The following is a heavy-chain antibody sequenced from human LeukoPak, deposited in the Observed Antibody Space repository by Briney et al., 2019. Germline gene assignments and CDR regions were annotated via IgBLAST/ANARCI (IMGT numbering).Heavy chain of an antibody. V-gene: IGHV1-69*10. CDR1: GGTFSSYA. CDR3: ARGPYYDFYVDY. D-gene: IGHD3-3*01. Sequence: SVKVSCKASGGTFSSYAISWVRQAPGQGLEWMGRIIPILGLPNYAQRFLGRVTISADKSTSTAYMELSRLRSDDTAVYYCARGPYYDFYVDYWGQGTLVTVSS. J-gene: IGHJ4*02. CDR2: IIPILGLP.